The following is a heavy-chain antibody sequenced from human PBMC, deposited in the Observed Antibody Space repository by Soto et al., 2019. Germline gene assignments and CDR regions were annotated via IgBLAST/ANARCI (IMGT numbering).Heavy chain of an antibody. V-gene: IGHV3-23*01. CDR1: GFTFNNYA. Sequence: GGSLRLSCAASGFTFNNYAMTWVRQAPGEGLEWVSAISGSGGSTYYADSVKGRFTISRDNSKNTLYLQMNSLRAEDTAVYYCAKDRGSYPLGAFDIWGQGTMVTVSS. CDR2: ISGSGGST. J-gene: IGHJ3*02. D-gene: IGHD1-26*01. CDR3: AKDRGSYPLGAFDI.